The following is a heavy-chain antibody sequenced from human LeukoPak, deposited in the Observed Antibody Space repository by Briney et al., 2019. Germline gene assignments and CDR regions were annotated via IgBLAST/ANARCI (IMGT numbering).Heavy chain of an antibody. V-gene: IGHV3-64D*06. CDR1: GFTFSNYA. CDR2: ISSNGGST. CDR3: VKDARYCSSTSCYAGDY. J-gene: IGHJ4*02. Sequence: PGGSLRLSCSASGFTFSNYAMHWVRQAPGKGLEYVSTISSNGGSTYYADSVKGRFTIPRDNSKNTLYLQMSSLRAEDTAVYYCVKDARYCSSTSCYAGDYWGQGTLVTVSS. D-gene: IGHD2-2*01.